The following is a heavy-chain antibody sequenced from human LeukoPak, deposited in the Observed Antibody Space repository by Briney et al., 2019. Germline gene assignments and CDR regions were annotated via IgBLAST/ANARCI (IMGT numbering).Heavy chain of an antibody. D-gene: IGHD6-13*01. V-gene: IGHV3-30*04. J-gene: IGHJ4*02. CDR2: ISYDGSNK. Sequence: GRSLRLSCAASGFTFSSYAMHWVRQAPGKGLEWVAVISYDGSNKYYADSVKGRFTISRDNSKNTLYLRMNSLRAEDTAVYYCARVFAAVGGYYFDYWGQGTLVTVSS. CDR1: GFTFSSYA. CDR3: ARVFAAVGGYYFDY.